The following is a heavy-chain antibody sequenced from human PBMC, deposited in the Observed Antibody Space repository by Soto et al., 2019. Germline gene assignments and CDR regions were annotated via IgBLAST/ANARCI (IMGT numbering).Heavy chain of an antibody. Sequence: PGGSLRLSCVASGFTFSSYEINWVRQAPGKGLEWVSYIGSSGDTKYYADSVKGRFTISRDNARNSVYLQMNSLRAEDTAVYYCARVSILTGYGSFYYYGMDVWGQGTTVTVS. CDR3: ARVSILTGYGSFYYYGMDV. CDR2: IGSSGDTK. CDR1: GFTFSSYE. J-gene: IGHJ6*02. V-gene: IGHV3-48*03. D-gene: IGHD3-9*01.